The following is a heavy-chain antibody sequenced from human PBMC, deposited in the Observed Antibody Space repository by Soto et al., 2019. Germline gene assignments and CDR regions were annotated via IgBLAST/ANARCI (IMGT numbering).Heavy chain of an antibody. CDR1: GFTFTNAW. Sequence: EVQLVESGGGLVKPGVSLRLSCAASGFTFTNAWMNWVRQAPGKGLEWVGRIKSKTDGGTADYAAPVKGRFTISRDDSRTMLYLQITRLKAADTALYYCTPGGVRAAAKGHYHSAMEVWGQGTTVTVPS. D-gene: IGHD2-15*01. J-gene: IGHJ6*02. V-gene: IGHV3-15*07. CDR3: TPGGVRAAAKGHYHSAMEV. CDR2: IKSKTDGGTA.